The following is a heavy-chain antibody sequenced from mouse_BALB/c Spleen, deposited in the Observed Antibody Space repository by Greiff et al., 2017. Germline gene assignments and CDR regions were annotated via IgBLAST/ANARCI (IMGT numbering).Heavy chain of an antibody. CDR2: IYPGGGYT. D-gene: IGHD1-1*01. J-gene: IGHJ2*01. CDR1: GYTFTNYW. Sequence: QVQLQQSGAELVRPGTSVKISCKASGYTFTNYWLGWVKQRPGHGLEWIGDIYPGGGYTNYNEKFKGKATLTADTSSSTAYMQLSSLTSEDSAVYFCARGKHFITTVYFDYWGQGTTLTVSS. CDR3: ARGKHFITTVYFDY. V-gene: IGHV1-63*02.